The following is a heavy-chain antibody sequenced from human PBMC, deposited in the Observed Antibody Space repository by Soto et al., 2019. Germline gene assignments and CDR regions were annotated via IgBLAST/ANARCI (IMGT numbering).Heavy chain of an antibody. CDR2: IWYDGTQK. CDR3: ARAGGTTVTGLWHFDS. Sequence: PGGSLRLSCEASGFTFNTYSMHWVRQPPGKGLEWLAAIWYDGTQKYYADSVKGRFIISRDNSKKTLYLEMNSLRAEDTAVYYCARAGGTTVTGLWHFDSWRQGTLVTVSS. V-gene: IGHV3-33*01. D-gene: IGHD4-17*01. J-gene: IGHJ4*02. CDR1: GFTFNTYS.